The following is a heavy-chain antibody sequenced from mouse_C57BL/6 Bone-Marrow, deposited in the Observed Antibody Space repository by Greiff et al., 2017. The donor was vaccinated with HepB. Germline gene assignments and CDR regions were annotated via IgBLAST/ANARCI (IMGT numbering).Heavy chain of an antibody. V-gene: IGHV1-81*01. CDR1: GYTFTSYG. D-gene: IGHD1-1*01. CDR3: ARYYYGSRWYFDV. J-gene: IGHJ1*03. Sequence: QVHVKQSGAELARPGASVKLSCKASGYTFTSYGISWVKQRTGQGLEWIGEIYPRSGNTYYNEKFKGKATLTADKSSSTAYMELRSLTSEDSAVYFCARYYYGSRWYFDVWGTGTTVTVSS. CDR2: IYPRSGNT.